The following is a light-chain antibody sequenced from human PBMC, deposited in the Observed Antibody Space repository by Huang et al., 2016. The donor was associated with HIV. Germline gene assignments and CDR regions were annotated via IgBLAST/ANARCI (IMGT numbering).Light chain of an antibody. J-gene: IGKJ2*01. CDR3: QQYTTYFPT. V-gene: IGKV1-5*03. CDR1: LSISSW. Sequence: DIQMTQSPSTLSASVGDRVTITCRASLSISSWLAWYQQKPGKAPKLLIYKASSLESGVPSRFSGSGSCTEFTLTISSLQPDDFATYDCQQYTTYFPTFGQGTKLEIK. CDR2: KAS.